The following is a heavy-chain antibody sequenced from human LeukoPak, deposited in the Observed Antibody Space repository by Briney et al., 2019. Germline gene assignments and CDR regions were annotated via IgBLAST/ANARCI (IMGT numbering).Heavy chain of an antibody. CDR1: GGSISSYY. CDR3: AREGRYYYGSGSYYNGGWFDP. V-gene: IGHV4-4*07. CDR2: IYTSGST. Sequence: SETLSLTCTVSGGSISSYYWSWIRQPAGKGLEWIGRIYTSGSTNYNPSLKSRVTMSVDTSKNQFSLKLSSVTAADTAVYYCAREGRYYYGSGSYYNGGWFDPWGQGALVTVSS. D-gene: IGHD3-10*01. J-gene: IGHJ5*02.